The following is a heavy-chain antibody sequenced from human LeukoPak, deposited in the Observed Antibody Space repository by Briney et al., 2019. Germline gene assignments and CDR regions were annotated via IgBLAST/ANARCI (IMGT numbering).Heavy chain of an antibody. V-gene: IGHV4-38-2*02. D-gene: IGHD6-13*01. Sequence: SETLSLTCTVSGYSISRGYFWGWIRQPPGKGLECIGTIYHSGSTYYNPSLKSRVTISVDTSKNQFSLKLNSVTAADTAVYYCARIYSSSWFLNWFDPWGQGTLVTVSS. J-gene: IGHJ5*02. CDR2: IYHSGST. CDR3: ARIYSSSWFLNWFDP. CDR1: GYSISRGYF.